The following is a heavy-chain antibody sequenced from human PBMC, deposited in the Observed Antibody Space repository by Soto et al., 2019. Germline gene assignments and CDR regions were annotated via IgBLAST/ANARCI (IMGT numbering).Heavy chain of an antibody. CDR1: GGTFSSYA. CDR3: ARAILQNLYYYYAMDV. D-gene: IGHD3-3*01. CDR2: IHPNGGDT. V-gene: IGHV1-2*02. J-gene: IGHJ6*02. Sequence: ASVQVSCKASGGTFSSYAISWVRQAPGQGLEWMGWIHPNGGDTISAQKFQGRVTLTRDTSINTAYMELTRLTSDDTAVYFCARAILQNLYYYYAMDVWGQGTTVTVSS.